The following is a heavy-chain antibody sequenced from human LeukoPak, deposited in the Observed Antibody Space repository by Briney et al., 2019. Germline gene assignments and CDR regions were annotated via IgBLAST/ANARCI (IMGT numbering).Heavy chain of an antibody. CDR2: ISSNGGST. CDR1: GLIFSNYA. J-gene: IGHJ4*02. Sequence: PGGSLRLSCSASGLIFSNYAMHWVRQAPGKGLEYVSTISSNGGSTYYADSVKGRFTISRDNSKATLYLQMSSLRAEDTAVYYCVKDHSSWYYFDYWGQGTLVTVSS. CDR3: VKDHSSWYYFDY. V-gene: IGHV3-64D*06. D-gene: IGHD6-13*01.